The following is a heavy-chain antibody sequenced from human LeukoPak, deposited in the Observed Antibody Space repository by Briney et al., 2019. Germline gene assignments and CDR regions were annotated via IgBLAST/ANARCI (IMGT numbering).Heavy chain of an antibody. CDR3: ARLYYGSGSYSFDY. Sequence: SETLSLTCTVSGYSIGSGHYWAWIRQPPGKGLEWIGSIYYSGSTYYNPSLKSRVTISVDTSKSQFSLKLSSVTAADTAVYYCARLYYGSGSYSFDYWGQGTLVTVSS. V-gene: IGHV4-38-2*02. D-gene: IGHD3-10*01. CDR2: IYYSGST. CDR1: GYSIGSGHY. J-gene: IGHJ4*02.